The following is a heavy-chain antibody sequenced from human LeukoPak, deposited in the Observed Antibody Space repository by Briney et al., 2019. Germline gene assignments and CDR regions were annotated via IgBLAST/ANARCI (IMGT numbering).Heavy chain of an antibody. V-gene: IGHV1-69*04. CDR3: ATYSGSYWGGNWFDP. CDR1: GGTFSSYA. J-gene: IGHJ5*02. CDR2: IIPIFGIA. D-gene: IGHD1-26*01. Sequence: SVKVSCKAFGGTFSSYAISWVRQAPGQGLEWMGRIIPIFGIANYAQKFQGRVTITADKSTSTAYMELSSPRSEDTAVYYCATYSGSYWGGNWFDPWGQGTLVTVSS.